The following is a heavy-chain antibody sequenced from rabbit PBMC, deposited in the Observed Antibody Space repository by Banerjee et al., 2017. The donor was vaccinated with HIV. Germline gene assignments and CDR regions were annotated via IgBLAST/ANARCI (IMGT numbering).Heavy chain of an antibody. Sequence: QSLEESGGDLVKPGASLTLTCTASGFSFSSDYDMCWVRQAPGKGLEWIACIYVGYSGSTYYASWAKGRFTISKTSSTTVTLQMTSLTAADTATYFCARDGAGNTLFFNLWGPGTLVTVS. J-gene: IGHJ4*01. CDR2: IYVGYSGST. CDR3: ARDGAGNTLFFNL. CDR1: GFSFSSDYD. D-gene: IGHD4-2*01. V-gene: IGHV1S40*01.